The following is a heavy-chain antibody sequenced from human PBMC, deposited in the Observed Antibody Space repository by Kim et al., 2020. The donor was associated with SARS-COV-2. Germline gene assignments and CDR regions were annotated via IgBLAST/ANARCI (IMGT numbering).Heavy chain of an antibody. Sequence: GGSLRLSCAASGFTFSSYAMSWVRPAPGKGLEWVSAISGSGGITYYAVSVKGRFTISRDNSKNTLYLQMNSLRAEDTAVYYCAKVRARLLGYYYYGMDVWGQGTTVTVSS. D-gene: IGHD2-8*02. CDR2: ISGSGGIT. J-gene: IGHJ6*02. CDR3: AKVRARLLGYYYYGMDV. CDR1: GFTFSSYA. V-gene: IGHV3-23*01.